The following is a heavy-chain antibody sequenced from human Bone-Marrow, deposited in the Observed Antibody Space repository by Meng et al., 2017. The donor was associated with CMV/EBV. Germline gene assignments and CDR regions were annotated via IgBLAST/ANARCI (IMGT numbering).Heavy chain of an antibody. V-gene: IGHV1-2*02. D-gene: IGHD5-24*01. CDR3: ARDGPKSYNLDYYFDY. J-gene: IGHJ4*02. Sequence: ASVKVSCKASGYTFTGYYIHWVRQAPGQGLEWLGWITPNSGDTNYAQKFQGRVTMTRDTSISTAYMELRRLRADDTAVYYCARDGPKSYNLDYYFDYWGQGTLVTVSS. CDR1: GYTFTGYY. CDR2: ITPNSGDT.